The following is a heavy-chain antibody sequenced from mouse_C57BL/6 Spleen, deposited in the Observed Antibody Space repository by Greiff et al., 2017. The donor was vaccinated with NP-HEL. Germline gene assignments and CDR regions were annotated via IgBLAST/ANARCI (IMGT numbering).Heavy chain of an antibody. D-gene: IGHD3-2*02. V-gene: IGHV1-26*01. CDR1: GYTFTDYY. CDR3: VKGGRQLRLRD. CDR2: INPNNGGT. Sequence: VQLQQSGPELVKPGASVKISCKASGYTFTDYYMNWVKQSHGKSLEWIGDINPNNGGTSYNQKFKGKATLTVDKSSSTAYMELRSLTSEDSAVYYCVKGGRQLRLRDWGQGTLVTVSA. J-gene: IGHJ3*01.